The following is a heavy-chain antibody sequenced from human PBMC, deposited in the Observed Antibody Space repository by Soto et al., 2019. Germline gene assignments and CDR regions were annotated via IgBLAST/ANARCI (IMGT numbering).Heavy chain of an antibody. Sequence: SETLSLTCTVSGGSISSSSYYWGWIRQPPGKGLEWIGSIFYSGSTYYNPSLKSRVTISVDTSKNQFSLKLSSVTAADTAVYYCARHLTYCSAGSCCSDFPYYRMDVWGQGTTVTVSS. D-gene: IGHD2-15*01. V-gene: IGHV4-39*01. CDR1: GGSISSSSYY. J-gene: IGHJ6*02. CDR2: IFYSGST. CDR3: ARHLTYCSAGSCCSDFPYYRMDV.